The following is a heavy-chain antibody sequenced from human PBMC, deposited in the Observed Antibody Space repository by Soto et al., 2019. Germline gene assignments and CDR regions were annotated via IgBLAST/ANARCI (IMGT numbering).Heavy chain of an antibody. CDR2: IGPYGNSI. Sequence: PWWSLRLSCSASVFSFRDYFMSWIRQAPGKGLEWVSYIGPYGNSIYYADSVKGRFTISRDDAKKSLYLHMNSLRAEDTAVYYCARDDYTYGVYWGQGSLVTVSS. CDR1: VFSFRDYF. V-gene: IGHV3-11*01. CDR3: ARDDYTYGVY. J-gene: IGHJ4*02. D-gene: IGHD3-3*01.